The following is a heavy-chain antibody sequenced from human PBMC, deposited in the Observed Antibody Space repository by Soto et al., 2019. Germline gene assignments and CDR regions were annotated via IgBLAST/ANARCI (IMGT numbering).Heavy chain of an antibody. CDR2: INSDGSST. V-gene: IGHV3-74*01. Sequence: EVQLVESGGGLVQPGGSLRLSCAASGFTFSSYWMHWVRQAPGKGLVWVSRINSDGSSTSYADSVKGRFTISRDNAKNTLYLQMNRLGAEDTAVYYCASPTRYVGLDYWGQGSLVTVSS. J-gene: IGHJ4*02. CDR1: GFTFSSYW. D-gene: IGHD2-2*01. CDR3: ASPTRYVGLDY.